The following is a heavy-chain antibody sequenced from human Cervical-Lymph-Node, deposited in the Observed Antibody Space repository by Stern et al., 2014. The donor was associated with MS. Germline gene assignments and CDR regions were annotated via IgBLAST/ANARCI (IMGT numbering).Heavy chain of an antibody. J-gene: IGHJ6*02. CDR2: SSPEDGET. CDR3: ASAVTGLNYYFHALDV. V-gene: IGHV1-24*01. CDR1: GYTLNDLS. Sequence: QMQLVQSGAEVKKPGASVKVSCKVSGYTLNDLSLHLVRQAPGEGLEWMGGSSPEDGETIFAQGLQGRVTVTEDTSTDTAYMELSSLRSEDTAVYYCASAVTGLNYYFHALDVWGQGTTVTVSS. D-gene: IGHD6-19*01.